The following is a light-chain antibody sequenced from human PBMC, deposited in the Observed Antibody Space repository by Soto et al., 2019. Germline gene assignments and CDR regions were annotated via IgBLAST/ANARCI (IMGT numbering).Light chain of an antibody. Sequence: QSALTQPASVSGSPGQSITISCTGTSSDIGAFTSVSWYQQHPGKAPKLIIYDIIHRPSGVSDRFPGSKSVNTASLTVSGLQPEDEANYYCSSYSRTTTLVVFGGGTKLTVL. J-gene: IGLJ2*01. CDR1: SSDIGAFTS. CDR2: DII. CDR3: SSYSRTTTLVV. V-gene: IGLV2-14*03.